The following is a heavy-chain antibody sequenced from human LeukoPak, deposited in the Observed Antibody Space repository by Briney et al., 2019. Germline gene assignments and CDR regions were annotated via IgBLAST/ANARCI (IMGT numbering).Heavy chain of an antibody. D-gene: IGHD6-13*01. CDR1: GGSISGNNYY. CDR2: IYYSGYT. V-gene: IGHV4-39*01. CDR3: ARILAAADTAYYFDY. J-gene: IGHJ4*02. Sequence: SETLSLTCTVSGGSISGNNYYWGWIRQPPGKGLEWIATIYYSGYTYYNPSLKSRVTVSVDTSKNQFSLRLNSVTATDTAVYYCARILAAADTAYYFDYWGQGTLVTVSS.